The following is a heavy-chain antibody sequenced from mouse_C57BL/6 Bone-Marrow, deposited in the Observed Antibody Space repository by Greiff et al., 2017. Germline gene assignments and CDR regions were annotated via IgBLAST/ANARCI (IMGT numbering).Heavy chain of an antibody. D-gene: IGHD1-1*01. CDR3: ARRRVYYGSFDY. Sequence: QVQLQQPGAELVKPGASVKMSCKASGYTFTSYWITWVKQRPGQGLEWIGDIYPGSGSTNYNEKFKSKATLTVDTTSRTAYMQLSSLTSEDSAVYYCARRRVYYGSFDYWGQGTTLTVSS. J-gene: IGHJ2*01. CDR2: IYPGSGST. CDR1: GYTFTSYW. V-gene: IGHV1-55*01.